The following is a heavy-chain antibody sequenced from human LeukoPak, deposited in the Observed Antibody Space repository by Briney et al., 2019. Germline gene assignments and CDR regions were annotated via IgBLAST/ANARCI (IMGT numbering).Heavy chain of an antibody. V-gene: IGHV4-59*01. Sequence: SETLSLTCTVSGGSISSYYWSWIRQPPGKGLEWIGYIYYSGSTNYNPSPKSRVTISVDTSKNQFSLKLSSVTAADTAVYYCARERARAFDIWGQGTMVTVSS. J-gene: IGHJ3*02. CDR1: GGSISSYY. CDR3: ARERARAFDI. CDR2: IYYSGST.